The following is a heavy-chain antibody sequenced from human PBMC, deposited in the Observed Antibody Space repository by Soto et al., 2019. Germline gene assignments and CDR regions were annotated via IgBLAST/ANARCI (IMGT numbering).Heavy chain of an antibody. V-gene: IGHV2-5*01. J-gene: IGHJ3*02. CDR3: AHRHELGSFDI. D-gene: IGHD1-26*01. CDR1: GFSLSTRAVG. CDR2: IYWNDDK. Sequence: QITLKESGPTLVKPTQTLTLTSTFSGFSLSTRAVGVGWIRQPPGKALEWLALIYWNDDKRYSPSLKNRLTITKDTSKNHVVLTMTNMDLVDTATDYCAHRHELGSFDIWGQGTKVTVSS.